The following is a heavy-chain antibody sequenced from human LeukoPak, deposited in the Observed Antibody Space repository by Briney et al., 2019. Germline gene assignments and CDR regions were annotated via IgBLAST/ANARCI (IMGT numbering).Heavy chain of an antibody. CDR2: INHSGST. Sequence: PSETLSLSCAFYGGSYSRYYWSWIRPPPGKGLDCIGEINHSGSTNYNPSLKSRVTISVDTSKNQISLKLSSVTAADTAVYSCARDSHYGSGSKFDYWGQGTLVTVSS. CDR3: ARDSHYGSGSKFDY. V-gene: IGHV4-34*01. J-gene: IGHJ4*02. CDR1: GGSYSRYY. D-gene: IGHD3-10*01.